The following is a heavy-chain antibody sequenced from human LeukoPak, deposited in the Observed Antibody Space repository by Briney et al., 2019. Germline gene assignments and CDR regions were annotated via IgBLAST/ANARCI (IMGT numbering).Heavy chain of an antibody. V-gene: IGHV3-30*02. J-gene: IGHJ4*02. Sequence: PGGSLRLSCVASGLSFASYDIHWVRQAPGKGLEWVTFIESDGSKEYYADSVKGRFTISRDNSMNTVNVQMNSLRPEDTAVYYCAKEGSGWYYLDYWGQGTVVTVSA. D-gene: IGHD6-19*01. CDR3: AKEGSGWYYLDY. CDR2: IESDGSKE. CDR1: GLSFASYD.